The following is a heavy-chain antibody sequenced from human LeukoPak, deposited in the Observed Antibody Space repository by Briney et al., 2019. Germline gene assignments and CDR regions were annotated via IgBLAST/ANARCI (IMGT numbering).Heavy chain of an antibody. J-gene: IGHJ4*02. CDR1: GFTFRNYG. CDR3: ARVAYSTSWANFDY. CDR2: IRYDGGEK. Sequence: GRSLRLSCAASGFTFRNYGMHWVRQAPGEGLEWVASIRYDGGEKYHADSVQGRFTISRDNSKNTLYLQMDSLRAEDTAVYYCARVAYSTSWANFDYWGQGTLVTVSS. V-gene: IGHV3-33*01. D-gene: IGHD6-13*01.